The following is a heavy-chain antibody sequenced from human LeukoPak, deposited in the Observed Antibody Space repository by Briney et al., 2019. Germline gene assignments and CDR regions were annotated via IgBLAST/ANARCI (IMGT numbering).Heavy chain of an antibody. CDR2: IYYSGST. CDR1: GGSISSSSYY. D-gene: IGHD1-26*01. J-gene: IGHJ4*02. CDR3: ARLAEGYSGSPTSYFDY. V-gene: IGHV4-39*01. Sequence: SETLSLTCTVSGGSISSSSYYWGWIRQPPGKGLEWIVSIYYSGSTYYNPSLKSRVTISVDTSKNQFSLKLSSVTAADTAVYYCARLAEGYSGSPTSYFDYWGQGTLVTVSS.